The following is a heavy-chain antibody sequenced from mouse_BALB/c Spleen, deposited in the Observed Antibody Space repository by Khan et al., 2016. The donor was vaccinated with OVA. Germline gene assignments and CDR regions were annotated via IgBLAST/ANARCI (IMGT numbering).Heavy chain of an antibody. J-gene: IGHJ3*01. D-gene: IGHD4-1*01. Sequence: EVKLEESGPVLARPGASVKMSCKASGYTFTSYWMHWVKQRPGQGLEWIGDIYPGNTDTTYNQKFKGKAKLTAVTSTSTAYMELSSLTNVDSAVYYCTRRNWDVAWFAYWGQGTLVTVSA. V-gene: IGHV1-5*01. CDR1: GYTFTSYW. CDR2: IYPGNTDT. CDR3: TRRNWDVAWFAY.